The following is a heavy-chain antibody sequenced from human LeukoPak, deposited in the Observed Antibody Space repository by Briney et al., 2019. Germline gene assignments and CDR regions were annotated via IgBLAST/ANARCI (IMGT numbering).Heavy chain of an antibody. V-gene: IGHV4-39*07. Sequence: SETLSLTCTVSGGSISSSNYYWAWIRQPPGKGLEWIGSIYYGGSTYYNPSLKSRVTISADTSKNQFSLKLSSVTAADTAVYYCARVSRYCSGGSCKYYFDYWGQGTLVTVSS. CDR2: IYYGGST. CDR3: ARVSRYCSGGSCKYYFDY. D-gene: IGHD2-15*01. CDR1: GGSISSSNYY. J-gene: IGHJ4*02.